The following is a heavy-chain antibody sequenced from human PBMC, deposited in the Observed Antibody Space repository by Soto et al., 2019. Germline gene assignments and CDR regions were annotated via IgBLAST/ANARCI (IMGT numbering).Heavy chain of an antibody. J-gene: IGHJ5*02. V-gene: IGHV4-30-4*01. CDR3: ARGLRGYRAYSSS. D-gene: IGHD5-12*01. Sequence: QVQLQESGPGLVKPSQTLSLTCTVSDGSISSGDYYWSWIRQPPGGGLEWIGYIHNSGSTYYNPSLKVRVPLAPDXXKSHFSLRLTSVTAADTAVYYCARGLRGYRAYSSSWGQGTLVTVSS. CDR1: DGSISSGDYY. CDR2: IHNSGST.